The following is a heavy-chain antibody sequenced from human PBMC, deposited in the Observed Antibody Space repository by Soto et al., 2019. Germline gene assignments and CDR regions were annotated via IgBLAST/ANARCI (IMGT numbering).Heavy chain of an antibody. J-gene: IGHJ4*02. D-gene: IGHD3-10*01. CDR2: INWNSGRI. CDR3: AKTNSHGSGSYYSSFDY. V-gene: IGHV3-9*01. Sequence: SLGLSCAASGFTFDDYAMHWVRQAPGKGLEWVSGINWNSGRIVYADSVKGRFTISRDNAKNSLYLQMNSLRAEDTAFYYCAKTNSHGSGSYYSSFDYWGQGTLVTVSS. CDR1: GFTFDDYA.